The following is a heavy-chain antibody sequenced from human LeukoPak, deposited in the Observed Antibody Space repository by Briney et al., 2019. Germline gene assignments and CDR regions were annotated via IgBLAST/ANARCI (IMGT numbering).Heavy chain of an antibody. J-gene: IGHJ6*04. CDR1: GFTFSSYE. D-gene: IGHD3-10*02. V-gene: IGHV3-48*03. Sequence: GGSLRLSCAASGFTFSSYEMNWVRQAPGKGLEWVSYVSSSGSTIYYADSVKGRFTISRDNAKNSLYLQMNSLGAEDTAVYYCAELGITMIGGVWGKGTTVTISS. CDR2: VSSSGSTI. CDR3: AELGITMIGGV.